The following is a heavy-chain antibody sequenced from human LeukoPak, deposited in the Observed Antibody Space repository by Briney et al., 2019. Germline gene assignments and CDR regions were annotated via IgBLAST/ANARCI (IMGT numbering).Heavy chain of an antibody. CDR1: GFTFNSYA. V-gene: IGHV3-30*18. CDR3: AKVGGDGYNNFDY. D-gene: IGHD5-24*01. Sequence: GGSLRLSCTASGFTFNSYAIHWVRQAPGKGLEWVAVTSYDVSNKYYADSVKGRFTISRDNSKNTLYLQMNSLRAEDTAVYYCAKVGGDGYNNFDYWGQGTLVTVSS. CDR2: TSYDVSNK. J-gene: IGHJ4*02.